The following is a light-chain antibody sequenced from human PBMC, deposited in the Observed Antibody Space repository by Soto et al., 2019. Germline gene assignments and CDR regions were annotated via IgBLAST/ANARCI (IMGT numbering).Light chain of an antibody. J-gene: IGKJ4*01. V-gene: IGKV4-1*01. CDR2: WAS. CDR1: QSVLYSSNNENY. Sequence: DIVMTQSPDSLAVSLGERATINCKSSQSVLYSSNNENYLAWYQQKPGQPPKLLIYWASTRESGVPDRFSGSGSGTDFTLTISSLQAEDVAVYYCQQYNNWPLTFGGGTKVEIK. CDR3: QQYNNWPLT.